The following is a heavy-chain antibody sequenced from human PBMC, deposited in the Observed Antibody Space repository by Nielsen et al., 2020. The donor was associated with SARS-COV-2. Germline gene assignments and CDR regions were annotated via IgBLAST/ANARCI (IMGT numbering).Heavy chain of an antibody. CDR2: IKQDGSEK. J-gene: IGHJ4*02. Sequence: GESLKISCAASGFTFDDYAMHWVRQAPGKGLEWVANIKQDGSEKHYVDSVKGRFTISRDNAKNLLYLEMNNLRVGDTAVYYCVREWGYWGQGTLVTVSS. D-gene: IGHD3-16*01. CDR3: VREWGY. CDR1: GFTFDDYA. V-gene: IGHV3-7*01.